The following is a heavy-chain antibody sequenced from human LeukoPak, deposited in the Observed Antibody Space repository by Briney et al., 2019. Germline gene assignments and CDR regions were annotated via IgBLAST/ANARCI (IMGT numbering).Heavy chain of an antibody. V-gene: IGHV3-23*01. J-gene: IGHJ4*02. CDR3: ANVVGGY. CDR1: GITFSNFG. Sequence: GGSLRLSCAASGITFSNFGVSWVRQAPGKGLEWVSIISKSGGSTFYADPVRGRFTISRDNSKDMLYLQMNSLTAEDTAVYYCANVVGGYWGQGTLVTVSS. D-gene: IGHD2-21*01. CDR2: ISKSGGST.